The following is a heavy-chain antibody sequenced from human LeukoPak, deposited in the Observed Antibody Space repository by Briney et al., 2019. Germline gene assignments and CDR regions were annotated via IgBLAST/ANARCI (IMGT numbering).Heavy chain of an antibody. CDR1: GFTFSSYW. J-gene: IGHJ4*02. CDR3: ARGRVGDGYNYLDY. V-gene: IGHV3-33*08. CDR2: IWYDGSNK. Sequence: GGSLRLSCAASGFTFSSYWMHWVRQAPGKGLEWVAVIWYDGSNKYYADSVKGRFTISRDNSKNTLYLQMNSLRAEDTAVYYCARGRVGDGYNYLDYWGQGTLVTVSS. D-gene: IGHD5-24*01.